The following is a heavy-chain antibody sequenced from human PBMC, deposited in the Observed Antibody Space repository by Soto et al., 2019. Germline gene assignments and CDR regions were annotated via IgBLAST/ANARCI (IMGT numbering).Heavy chain of an antibody. D-gene: IGHD4-17*01. CDR3: ARMDGDFNYYALDV. CDR2: FFSDVER. V-gene: IGHV2-26*01. Sequence: QVTLKESGPVLVKPTETLTLTCTVSGFSLSSVRMGVSWIRQPPGKPLEWLAHFFSDVERSYSASMQSRLTLSTDTSGSQVVLTMTNMDPVDTATYYCARMDGDFNYYALDVWGQGTTVTVSS. J-gene: IGHJ6*02. CDR1: GFSLSSVRMG.